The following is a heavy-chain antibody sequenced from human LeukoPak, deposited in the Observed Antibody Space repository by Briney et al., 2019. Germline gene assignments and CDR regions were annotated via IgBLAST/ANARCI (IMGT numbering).Heavy chain of an antibody. J-gene: IGHJ4*02. V-gene: IGHV1-69*06. CDR2: ITPIFGTA. D-gene: IGHD5-18*01. CDR1: GGTFNNYA. Sequence: SVKVSCRASGGTFNNYAINWLRQAPGQGLEWMGGITPIFGTANYVQKFQGRVTITADKSTSTAFMELSSLRSEDTAIYYCARASSDDTAMATPFAYWGQGTLVTVSS. CDR3: ARASSDDTAMATPFAY.